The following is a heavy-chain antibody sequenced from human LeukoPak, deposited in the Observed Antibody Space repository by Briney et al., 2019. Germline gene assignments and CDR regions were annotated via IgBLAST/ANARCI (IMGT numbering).Heavy chain of an antibody. CDR1: GYTFTGYY. V-gene: IGHV1-2*02. J-gene: IGHJ2*01. CDR2: VNPNSGGT. Sequence: ASVTVSCKASGYTFTGYYMHWVRQAPGQGLEWMGWVNPNSGGTNYAQKFQGRVTMTRDTSISTAYMELSRLRSDDTAVYYCARELSSEGGSIVGAKVEWYFDLWGRGTLVTVSS. CDR3: ARELSSEGGSIVGAKVEWYFDL. D-gene: IGHD1-26*01.